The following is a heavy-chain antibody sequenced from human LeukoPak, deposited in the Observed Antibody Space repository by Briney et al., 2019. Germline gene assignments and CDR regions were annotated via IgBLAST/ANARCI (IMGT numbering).Heavy chain of an antibody. CDR3: ARVLYSSGWYVGYYYYYMDV. Sequence: SETLSLTCTVSGGSISSRSYYWGWIRQPPGKGLEWIGSIYYSGSTYYNPSLKSRVTISVDTSKNQFSLKLSSVTAADTAVYYCARVLYSSGWYVGYYYYYMDVWGKGTTVTVSS. CDR1: GGSISSRSYY. D-gene: IGHD6-19*01. V-gene: IGHV4-39*07. CDR2: IYYSGST. J-gene: IGHJ6*03.